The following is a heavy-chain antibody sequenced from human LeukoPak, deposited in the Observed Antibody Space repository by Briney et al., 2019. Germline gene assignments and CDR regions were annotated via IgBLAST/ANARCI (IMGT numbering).Heavy chain of an antibody. D-gene: IGHD6-13*01. J-gene: IGHJ4*02. CDR2: IYYSGST. CDR1: GGSISSSSYY. V-gene: IGHV4-39*01. Sequence: SVTLSLTCTVSGGSISSSSYYWGWIGQPPGKGLEWIGSIYYSGSTYYNPSLKSRVTISVDTSKNQFSLKLSSVTAADTAVYYCARQSAGDFDYWGQGTLVTVSS. CDR3: ARQSAGDFDY.